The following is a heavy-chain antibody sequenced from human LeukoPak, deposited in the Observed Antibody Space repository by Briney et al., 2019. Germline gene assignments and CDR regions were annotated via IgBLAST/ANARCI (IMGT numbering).Heavy chain of an antibody. CDR2: ISSSSSYI. CDR3: ATSRYDSSGYYGIIGY. Sequence: GGSLRLSCAASGFTFSSYSMNWVRQAPGKGLEWVSSISSSSSYIYYADSVKGRFTISRDNAKNSLYLQMNSLRAEDTAVYYCATSRYDSSGYYGIIGYWGQGTLVTVSS. V-gene: IGHV3-21*01. CDR1: GFTFSSYS. D-gene: IGHD3-22*01. J-gene: IGHJ4*02.